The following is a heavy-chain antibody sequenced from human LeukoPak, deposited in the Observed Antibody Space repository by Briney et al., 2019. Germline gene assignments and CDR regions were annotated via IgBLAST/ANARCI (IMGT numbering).Heavy chain of an antibody. D-gene: IGHD1-26*01. CDR2: IIPIFGTA. CDR3: ARGRGSGSYPIDY. Sequence: ASVKVSCKASGGTFSSYAISWVRQAPGQGLEWMGGIIPIFGTANYAQKFQGRVTITTDESMSTAYMELSSLRSEDTAVYYCARGRGSGSYPIDYWGQGTLVTVSS. V-gene: IGHV1-69*05. CDR1: GGTFSSYA. J-gene: IGHJ4*02.